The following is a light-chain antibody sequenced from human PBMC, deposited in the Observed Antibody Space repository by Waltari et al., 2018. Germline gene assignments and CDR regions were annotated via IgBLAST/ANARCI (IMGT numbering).Light chain of an antibody. J-gene: IGLJ2*01. CDR3: ASWDDTLNGLL. V-gene: IGLV1-44*01. CDR1: SPNIGSNT. CDR2: SNN. Sequence: QSVLTQPPSASGTPGQRVTISCSGSSPNIGSNTVNWFQPLPRTAPKLLIYSNNQRPSGVPDRFSGSKSGTSASLAISGLQSEDEADYYCASWDDTLNGLLFGGGTKLTVL.